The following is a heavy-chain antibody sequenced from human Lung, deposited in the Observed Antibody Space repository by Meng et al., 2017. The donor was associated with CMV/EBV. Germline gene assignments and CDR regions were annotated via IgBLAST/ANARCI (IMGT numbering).Heavy chain of an antibody. CDR3: AKPFYYYESINYYQDD. J-gene: IGHJ4*02. V-gene: IGHV3-9*01. CDR2: ITWNSGGR. D-gene: IGHD3-22*01. CDR1: GFSFDDYA. Sequence: SXKISXAASGFSFDDYAMHWVRQVPGKGLDWVSGITWNSGGRAYADSVKGRFAISRDNSKNTLYLQMNSLRADDTAVYYCAKPFYYYESINYYQDDWGQGKXVTGSS.